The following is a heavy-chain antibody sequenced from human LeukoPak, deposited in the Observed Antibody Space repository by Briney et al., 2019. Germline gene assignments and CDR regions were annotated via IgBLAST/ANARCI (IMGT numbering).Heavy chain of an antibody. Sequence: SETLSLTCTVSGGSISSYYWSWLRQPPGKGLEWLGYIYYSGSTNYNPSLKSRVTISVDTSKNQFSLKLSSVTAADTAVYYCARGMRFGEFFFDYWGQGTLVTVSS. CDR2: IYYSGST. CDR3: ARGMRFGEFFFDY. D-gene: IGHD3-10*01. CDR1: GGSISSYY. J-gene: IGHJ4*02. V-gene: IGHV4-59*01.